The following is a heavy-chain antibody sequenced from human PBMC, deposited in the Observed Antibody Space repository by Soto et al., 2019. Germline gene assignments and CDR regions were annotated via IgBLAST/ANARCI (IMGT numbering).Heavy chain of an antibody. CDR2: IKQDGSEK. Sequence: EVQLVESGGGLVQPGGSLRLSCAASGFTFSSYWMNWVRQAPGKGLEWVANIKQDGSEKYYVDSVKGRFTISRDNAKNSLYLQMNSLRAEDTAVYYCARGYYDSSCYYVGAFDIWGQGTMVTVSS. V-gene: IGHV3-7*01. J-gene: IGHJ3*02. CDR3: ARGYYDSSCYYVGAFDI. D-gene: IGHD3-22*01. CDR1: GFTFSSYW.